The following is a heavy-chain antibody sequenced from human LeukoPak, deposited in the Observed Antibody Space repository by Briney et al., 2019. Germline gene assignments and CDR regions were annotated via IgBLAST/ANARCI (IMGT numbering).Heavy chain of an antibody. Sequence: GGSLRLSCAASGFTFTTHAMSWVRQAPGKGLEVVSVSGGRGGTTYYADSVKGRFTISRDNSKSTVYLQMNSLRAEDAAVYYCAKDQYWDCTTTTCYFHYWGQGALVTVSS. D-gene: IGHD2-2*01. V-gene: IGHV3-23*01. CDR2: SGGRGGTT. CDR1: GFTFTTHA. J-gene: IGHJ4*02. CDR3: AKDQYWDCTTTTCYFHY.